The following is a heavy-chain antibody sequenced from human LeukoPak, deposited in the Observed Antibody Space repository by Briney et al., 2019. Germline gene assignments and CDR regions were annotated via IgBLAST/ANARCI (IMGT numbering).Heavy chain of an antibody. V-gene: IGHV1-46*01. CDR2: IYPRDGST. CDR1: GYTFTSNY. Sequence: ASVKVSCKASGYTFTSNYIHWVRQAPGQGLEWMGMIYPRDGSTSYAQKFQGRVTVTRDTSTSTVHMELSGLRPEDTAVYYCAREQEGFDYWGQGTLVTVSS. CDR3: AREQEGFDY. J-gene: IGHJ4*02.